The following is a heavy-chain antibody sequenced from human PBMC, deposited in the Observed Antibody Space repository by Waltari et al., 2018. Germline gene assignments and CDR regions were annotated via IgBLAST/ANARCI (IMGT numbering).Heavy chain of an antibody. V-gene: IGHV3-11*01. CDR1: GFPFSDHY. J-gene: IGHJ4*02. Sequence: QVQLVESGGALVKPGGSLRLSCAASGFPFSDHYMGWVRQAPGKGLEWVSYISSSGSIISDADSVKGRFTISRDNAKNSLYLQMNSLRPDDTAVYYCASRQGASAFDYWGQGTLVTVST. D-gene: IGHD6-13*01. CDR2: ISSSGSII. CDR3: ASRQGASAFDY.